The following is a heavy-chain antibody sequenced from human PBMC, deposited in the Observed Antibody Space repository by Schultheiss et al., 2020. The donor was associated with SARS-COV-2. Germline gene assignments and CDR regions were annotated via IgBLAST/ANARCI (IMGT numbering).Heavy chain of an antibody. J-gene: IGHJ6*02. D-gene: IGHD5-24*01. Sequence: GGSLRLSCAASGFTFSSYSMNWVRQAPGKGLEWVAVISYDGSNKYYADSVKGRFTISRDNSKNTLYLQMNSLRAGDTAVYYCARDDGDGMDVWGQGTTVTVSS. V-gene: IGHV3-30*03. CDR2: ISYDGSNK. CDR3: ARDDGDGMDV. CDR1: GFTFSSYS.